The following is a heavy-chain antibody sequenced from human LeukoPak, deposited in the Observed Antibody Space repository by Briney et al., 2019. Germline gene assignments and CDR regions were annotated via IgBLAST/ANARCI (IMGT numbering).Heavy chain of an antibody. V-gene: IGHV3-30*02. CDR3: AKDGGYSYGLDY. J-gene: IGHJ4*02. D-gene: IGHD5-18*01. Sequence: GGSLRLSCAASGFTFSSYGMHWVRQAPGKGLEWVAFIRYDGSNKYYADSVKGRFTISRDNSKNTLYLQMNSLGAEDTAVYYCAKDGGYSYGLDYWGQGTLVTVSS. CDR2: IRYDGSNK. CDR1: GFTFSSYG.